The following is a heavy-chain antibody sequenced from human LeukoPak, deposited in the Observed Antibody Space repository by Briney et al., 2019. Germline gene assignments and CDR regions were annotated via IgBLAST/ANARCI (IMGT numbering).Heavy chain of an antibody. V-gene: IGHV3-9*01. CDR2: ISWNSGSI. J-gene: IGHJ4*02. D-gene: IGHD5-18*01. CDR1: GFTFDDYA. CDR3: AKDIRDGRYSLGLVDY. Sequence: PGGSLRLSCAASGFTFDDYAMHWVRQAPGKGLEWVSSISWNSGSIGYADSVKGRFTISRDNAKNSLYLQMNSLRAEDTALYYCAKDIRDGRYSLGLVDYWGQGTLVTVSS.